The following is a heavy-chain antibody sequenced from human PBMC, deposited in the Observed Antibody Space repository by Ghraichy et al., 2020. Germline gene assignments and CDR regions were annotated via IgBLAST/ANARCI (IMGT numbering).Heavy chain of an antibody. Sequence: SQTLSLTRTVSGGSISSYYWSWIRQPPGKGLEWIGYIYYSGSTNYNPSLKSRVTISVDTSKNQFSLKLSSVTAADTAVYYCARRAHYYYYGMDVWGQGTTVTVSS. CDR3: ARRAHYYYYGMDV. CDR2: IYYSGST. J-gene: IGHJ6*02. CDR1: GGSISSYY. V-gene: IGHV4-59*08.